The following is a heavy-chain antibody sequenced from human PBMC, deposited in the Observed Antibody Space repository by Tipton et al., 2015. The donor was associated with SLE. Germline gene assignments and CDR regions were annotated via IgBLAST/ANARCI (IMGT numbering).Heavy chain of an antibody. CDR3: AKFGAFYDSSGHNYFDP. D-gene: IGHD3-22*01. CDR2: IYNSGST. Sequence: TLSLTCTVSGDSISSSSYYWAWIRQPPGKGLEWTGTIYNSGSTQYNPSLKSRLTISIDTSKNQLSLQLTSVTAADTAMYYCAKFGAFYDSSGHNYFDPWGQGTLVTVSS. V-gene: IGHV4-39*07. J-gene: IGHJ5*02. CDR1: GDSISSSSYY.